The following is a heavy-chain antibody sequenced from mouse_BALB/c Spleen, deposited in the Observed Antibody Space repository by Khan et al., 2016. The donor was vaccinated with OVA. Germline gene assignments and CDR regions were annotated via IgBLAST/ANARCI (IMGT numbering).Heavy chain of an antibody. V-gene: IGHV5-6-5*01. Sequence: EVKLVESGGGLVKPGGSLKLSCAASGFTFSNYAMSWVRQSPEKRLEWVASISSGDSTYYPDSVKGRFTISRDNARNILYLQMSSLRSEDTAMYYCARDCWFAYWGQGTLVTVSA. J-gene: IGHJ3*01. CDR3: ARDCWFAY. CDR1: GFTFSNYA. CDR2: ISSGDST.